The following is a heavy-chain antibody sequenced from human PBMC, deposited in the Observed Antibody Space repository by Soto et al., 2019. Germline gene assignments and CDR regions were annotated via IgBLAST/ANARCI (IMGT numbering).Heavy chain of an antibody. J-gene: IGHJ4*02. CDR3: ATLRGTTVTTPDY. CDR1: GGTFSSYA. D-gene: IGHD4-17*01. CDR2: IIPIFGTA. Sequence: GASVKVSCKASGGTFSSYAISWVRQAPGQGLEWMGGIIPIFGTANYAQKFQGRVTITADESTSTAYMELSSLRSEDTAVYYCATLRGTTVTTPDYWGQGTLVTVSS. V-gene: IGHV1-69*13.